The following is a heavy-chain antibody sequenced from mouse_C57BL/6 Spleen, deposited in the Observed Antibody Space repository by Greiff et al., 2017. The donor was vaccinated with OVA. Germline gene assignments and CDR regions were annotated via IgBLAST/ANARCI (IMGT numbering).Heavy chain of an antibody. J-gene: IGHJ3*01. V-gene: IGHV1-82*01. CDR2: IYPGDGDT. D-gene: IGHD1-1*01. Sequence: VQLQQSGPELVKPGASVKISCKASGYAFSSSWMNRVKQRPGKGLEWIGRIYPGDGDTNYNGKFKGKATLTADKSSSTAYMQLSSLTSEDSAVYFCADYYGSSYAWFAYWGQGTLVTVSA. CDR1: GYAFSSSW. CDR3: ADYYGSSYAWFAY.